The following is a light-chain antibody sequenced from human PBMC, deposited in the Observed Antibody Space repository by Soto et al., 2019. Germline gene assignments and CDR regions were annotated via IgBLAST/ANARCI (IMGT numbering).Light chain of an antibody. CDR2: YDS. V-gene: IGLV3-21*04. Sequence: SYELTQPPSVSVAPGKTARITCGGNNLGSKSVHWYQQKPGQAPVLVIYYDSDRPSGIPERFSGSNSGNTATLTISRVEAGDEADYYCQVWDSSSDLGVFGGGTKVTVL. J-gene: IGLJ2*01. CDR3: QVWDSSSDLGV. CDR1: NLGSKS.